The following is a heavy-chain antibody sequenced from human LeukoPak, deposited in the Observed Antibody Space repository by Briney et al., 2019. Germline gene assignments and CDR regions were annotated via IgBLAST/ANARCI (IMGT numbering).Heavy chain of an antibody. V-gene: IGHV3-30*01. CDR1: GFTFSSYA. J-gene: IGHJ5*02. Sequence: PGRSLRLSCAASGFTFSSYAMHWVRQAPGKGLEWVAVISYDGSNKYYADSVKGRFTISRDNSKNTLYLQMNSLRAEDTAVYYCASYPGQLLYGSGWFDPWGQGTLVTVSS. CDR2: ISYDGSNK. CDR3: ASYPGQLLYGSGWFDP. D-gene: IGHD2-2*02.